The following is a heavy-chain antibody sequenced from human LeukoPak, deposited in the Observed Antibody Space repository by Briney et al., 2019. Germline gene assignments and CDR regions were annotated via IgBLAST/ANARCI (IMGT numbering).Heavy chain of an antibody. V-gene: IGHV3-7*01. CDR2: INQDGSEK. J-gene: IGHJ4*02. Sequence: GGSLRLSCAASGFTLSSYWMSWVRQAPGKGLEWVANINQDGSEKSYVDSVKGRFTISRDNAKNSLFLQMNSLRAEDTAVYYCAGINSSSSPHFDYWGQGTLVTVSS. CDR3: AGINSSSSPHFDY. D-gene: IGHD6-6*01. CDR1: GFTLSSYW.